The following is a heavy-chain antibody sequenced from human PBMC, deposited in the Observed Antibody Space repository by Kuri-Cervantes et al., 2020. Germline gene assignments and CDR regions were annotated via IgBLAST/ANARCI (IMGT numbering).Heavy chain of an antibody. J-gene: IGHJ4*02. CDR1: GDSVSSNSAT. V-gene: IGHV6-1*01. Sequence: SETLSLTCAISGDSVSSNSATWNWIRQSPSRGLEWLGRTYYRSKWYNDYAVSVKSRITINPDTSKNQFSLQLTSVTPEDTAVYYCARYNADTLMVFDYWGQGTLVTVSS. D-gene: IGHD5-18*01. CDR2: TYYRSKWYN. CDR3: ARYNADTLMVFDY.